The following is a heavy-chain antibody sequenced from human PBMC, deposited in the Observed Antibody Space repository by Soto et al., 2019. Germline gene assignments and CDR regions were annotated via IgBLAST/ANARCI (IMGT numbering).Heavy chain of an antibody. CDR3: ARDAYCSGGSCYSS. CDR1: GGSFSGYY. D-gene: IGHD2-15*01. CDR2: INHSGST. V-gene: IGHV4-34*01. J-gene: IGHJ4*02. Sequence: PPETLSLTCAVYGGSFSGYYWSWIRQPPGKGLEWIGEINHSGSTNYNPSLKSRVTISVDTSKNQFSLKLSSVTAADTAVYYCARDAYCSGGSCYSSWGQGTLVTVSS.